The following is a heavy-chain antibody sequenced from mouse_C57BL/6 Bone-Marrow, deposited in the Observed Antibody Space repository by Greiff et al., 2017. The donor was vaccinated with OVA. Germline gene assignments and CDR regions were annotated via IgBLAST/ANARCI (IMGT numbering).Heavy chain of an antibody. J-gene: IGHJ2*01. D-gene: IGHD1-1*01. CDR1: GYTFTDYY. V-gene: IGHV1-76*01. CDR2: IYPGSGNT. CDR3: AKYYDGSSYCFDY. Sequence: QVQLQQSGAELVRPGASVKLSCKASGYTFTDYYINWVKQRPGQGLEWIARIYPGSGNTYYNEKFKGKATLTAEKSSSTAYMQLSSLTAEVSAVYCCAKYYDGSSYCFDYWGQGTTLTVSS.